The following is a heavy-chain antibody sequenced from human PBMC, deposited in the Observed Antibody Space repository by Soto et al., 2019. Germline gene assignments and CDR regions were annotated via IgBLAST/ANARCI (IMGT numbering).Heavy chain of an antibody. D-gene: IGHD6-19*01. V-gene: IGHV4-34*01. Sequence: SETLSLTCAVYGGSFSGYYWSWIRQPPGKGLEWIGEINHSGSTNYNPSLKSRVTISVDTSKNQFSLKLSSVTAADTAVYYCARGRSAVAGIGGYYYYYYGMDVWGQGTTVTVSS. J-gene: IGHJ6*02. CDR1: GGSFSGYY. CDR2: INHSGST. CDR3: ARGRSAVAGIGGYYYYYYGMDV.